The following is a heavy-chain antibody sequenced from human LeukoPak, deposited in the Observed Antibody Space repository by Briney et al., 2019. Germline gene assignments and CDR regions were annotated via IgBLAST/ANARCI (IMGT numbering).Heavy chain of an antibody. CDR1: GFTFSNYW. CDR2: IKQDGSEK. V-gene: IGHV3-7*01. Sequence: GGSLRLSCAASGFTFSNYWMNWVRQAPGKGLEWVANIKQDGSEKYYVDSVKGRYTISRDNAKNSLYLQLNSLRVEDTAVYYCASQRFLDYWGQGTLVTVSS. J-gene: IGHJ4*02. D-gene: IGHD3-3*01. CDR3: ASQRFLDY.